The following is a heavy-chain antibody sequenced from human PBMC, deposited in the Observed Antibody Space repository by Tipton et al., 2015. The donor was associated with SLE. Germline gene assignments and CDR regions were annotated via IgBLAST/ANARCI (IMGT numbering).Heavy chain of an antibody. CDR3: ARGGLEPVDY. D-gene: IGHD5-24*01. V-gene: IGHV3-74*01. J-gene: IGHJ4*02. CDR1: GFTFNRYW. Sequence: SLRLSCAASGFTFNRYWMHWVRQAPGKGLMWVSRINPESTTMNYADSVRGRFSLSRDNARSTLYLVLSSLRIEDTGVYFCARGGLEPVDYWGQGTQVTVSS. CDR2: INPESTTM.